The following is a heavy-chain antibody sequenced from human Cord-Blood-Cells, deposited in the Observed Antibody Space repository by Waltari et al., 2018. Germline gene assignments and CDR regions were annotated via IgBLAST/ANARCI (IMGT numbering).Heavy chain of an antibody. J-gene: IGHJ4*02. CDR2: IIPIFGTA. CDR1: GGTFSSYA. Sequence: QVQLVQSGAEVKKPGSSVKVSCKASGGTFSSYAISWVRQAPGQGLEWMGGIIPIFGTANYAQKFHGRVTSTADKSTSTAYMELSSLRSEDTAVYYCASRYSSSSDGVKVDYWGQGTLVTVSS. V-gene: IGHV1-69*06. CDR3: ASRYSSSSDGVKVDY. D-gene: IGHD6-6*01.